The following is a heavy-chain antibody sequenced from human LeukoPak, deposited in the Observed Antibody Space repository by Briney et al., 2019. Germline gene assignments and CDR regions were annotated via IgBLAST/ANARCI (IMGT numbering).Heavy chain of an antibody. J-gene: IGHJ1*01. D-gene: IGHD3-22*01. V-gene: IGHV4-39*07. CDR2: IYYSGST. Sequence: SETLSLTCTVSGGSISSSSYYWGWIRQPPGKGLEWIGSIYYSGSTYYNPSLKSRVTISVDTSKNQFSLKLSSVTAADTAVYYCARGPPLLYYYDSSGYAPRREYFQHWGQGTLVTVSS. CDR3: ARGPPLLYYYDSSGYAPRREYFQH. CDR1: GGSISSSSYY.